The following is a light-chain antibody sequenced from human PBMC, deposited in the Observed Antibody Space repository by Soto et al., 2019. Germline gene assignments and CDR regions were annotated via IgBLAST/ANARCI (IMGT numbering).Light chain of an antibody. CDR3: QQRSNWPT. CDR2: AAS. CDR1: QSVTVN. V-gene: IGKV3-11*01. J-gene: IGKJ3*01. Sequence: EILLSQSPCTLSLSPGEGVTLSCRASQSVTVNSLAWYQQKPGQAPRLLIYAASTRAAAVPARFTGSGSGTDFTLTISSLEPEDFAVYYCQQRSNWPTFGPGTKVDIK.